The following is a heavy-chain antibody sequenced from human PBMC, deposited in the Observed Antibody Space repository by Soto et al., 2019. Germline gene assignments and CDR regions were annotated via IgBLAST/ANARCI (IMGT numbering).Heavy chain of an antibody. CDR1: GGSISSYY. J-gene: IGHJ5*02. Sequence: TLSLTCTVSGGSISSYYWSWIRQPAGKGLEWIGRIYTSGSTNYNPSLKSRVTMSVDTSKNQFSPKLSSVTAADTAVYYCAREASSSWNWFDPWGQGTLVTVSS. CDR2: IYTSGST. CDR3: AREASSSWNWFDP. D-gene: IGHD6-13*01. V-gene: IGHV4-4*07.